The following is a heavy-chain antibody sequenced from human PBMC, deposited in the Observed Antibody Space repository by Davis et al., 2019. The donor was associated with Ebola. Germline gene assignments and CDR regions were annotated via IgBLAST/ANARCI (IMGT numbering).Heavy chain of an antibody. J-gene: IGHJ6*03. Sequence: GESLKISCAASGFTFSWSAMSLVRQAPGKGLEWVSLISWDVGTTYYADSVKGRFSISRDNIRNSLFLQMNSLRTEDTALYFCAKGPYYWGSGDDFYYMDEWGKGTTVTVSS. D-gene: IGHD3-10*01. V-gene: IGHV3-43*01. CDR3: AKGPYYWGSGDDFYYMDE. CDR2: ISWDVGTT. CDR1: GFTFSWSA.